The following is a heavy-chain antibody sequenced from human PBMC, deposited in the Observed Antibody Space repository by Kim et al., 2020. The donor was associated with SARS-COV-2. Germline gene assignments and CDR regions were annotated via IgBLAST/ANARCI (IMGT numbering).Heavy chain of an antibody. V-gene: IGHV5-51*01. CDR1: GDNVDNYW. CDR2: IYSGDSDT. CDR3: ARRASLSNWYLGWFDP. Sequence: GESLKISCKASGDNVDNYWIGWVRQMPGYGLEWMGIIYSGDSDTRYSPYFQGQVTMSVDRSNNTTYLQWSSLKASDTAIYYCARRASLSNWYLGWFDPWG. D-gene: IGHD6-13*01. J-gene: IGHJ5*02.